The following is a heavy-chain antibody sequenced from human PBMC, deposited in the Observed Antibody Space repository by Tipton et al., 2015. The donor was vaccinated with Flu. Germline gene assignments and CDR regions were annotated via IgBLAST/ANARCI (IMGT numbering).Heavy chain of an antibody. D-gene: IGHD3-10*01. CDR1: GGFITSGSYY. J-gene: IGHJ4*02. V-gene: IGHV4-61*02. Sequence: TLSLTCSISGGFITSGSYYWGWIRQSAGRGLEWIGRIYTTGSVNYNPSLGGRVTIAGDTSRNHFSLQLTSVTAADTAVYFCARSPSYSGSGIYPYYFDDWGQGTLVTVAS. CDR2: IYTTGSV. CDR3: ARSPSYSGSGIYPYYFDD.